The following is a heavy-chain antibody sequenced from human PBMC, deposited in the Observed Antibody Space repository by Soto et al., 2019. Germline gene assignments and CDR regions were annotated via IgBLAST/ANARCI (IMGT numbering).Heavy chain of an antibody. J-gene: IGHJ4*01. V-gene: IGHV1-18*01. D-gene: IGHD2-15*01. CDR2: ISAYNGNT. CDR3: ARDPSVYCSGGSCTSSFDS. CDR1: GYTFTCYG. Sequence: QVQLVQSGAEVKNPGASVKVSCKASGYTFTCYGITWVRQAPGQGLEWMGWISAYNGNTNYAQKLQGRVTMTTDTSTRTAYMELRSLLADDTAVYYCARDPSVYCSGGSCTSSFDSWGLGTLVTFSS.